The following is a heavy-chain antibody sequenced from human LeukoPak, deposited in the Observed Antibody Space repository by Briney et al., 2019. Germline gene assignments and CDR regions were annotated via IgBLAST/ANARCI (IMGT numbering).Heavy chain of an antibody. J-gene: IGHJ4*02. V-gene: IGHV3-21*06. CDR2: ISSSGDYI. Sequence: GGSLRLSCATSGFTFNNYNMNWVRQAPGKGLEWVSSISSSGDYIYYADSMKGRFTISKDNAKNSLYLQMNSLKAEDTAVYYCARGSGYWVTTSIDYWGQGTLVTVSS. CDR1: GFTFNNYN. CDR3: ARGSGYWVTTSIDY. D-gene: IGHD4-17*01.